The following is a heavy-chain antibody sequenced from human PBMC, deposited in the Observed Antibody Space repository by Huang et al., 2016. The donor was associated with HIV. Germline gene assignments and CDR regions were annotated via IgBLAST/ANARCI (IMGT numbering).Heavy chain of an antibody. Sequence: QVQLVQSGAEVKKPGASVKVSCKASGYTFTGYYMHWVRQAPGQGLEWMGWSNPKSGGPNYAQKFQGRVTMTRDTSISTAYMELSRLRSDDTAVYYCAREVVSATGYYYYGMDVRGQGTTVTVSS. J-gene: IGHJ6*02. D-gene: IGHD2-15*01. V-gene: IGHV1-2*02. CDR2: SNPKSGGP. CDR1: GYTFTGYY. CDR3: AREVVSATGYYYYGMDV.